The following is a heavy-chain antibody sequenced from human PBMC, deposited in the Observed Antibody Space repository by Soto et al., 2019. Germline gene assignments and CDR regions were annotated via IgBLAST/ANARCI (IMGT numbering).Heavy chain of an antibody. CDR3: ARGRYYYDRSGYYNWFAP. CDR1: GGTFSSYT. Sequence: ASVKVSCKASGGTFSSYTISWVRQAPGQGLEWMGRIIPILGIANYAQKFQGRVTITADKSTSTAYMELSSLRSEDTAVYYCARGRYYYDRSGYYNWFAPWGQGTLFTVS. V-gene: IGHV1-69*02. J-gene: IGHJ5*02. CDR2: IIPILGIA. D-gene: IGHD3-22*01.